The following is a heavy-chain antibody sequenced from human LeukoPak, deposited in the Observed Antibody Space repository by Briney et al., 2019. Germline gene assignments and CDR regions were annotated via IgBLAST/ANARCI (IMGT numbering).Heavy chain of an antibody. J-gene: IGHJ3*02. CDR1: GGSISSYY. CDR2: IYYSGST. CDR3: ARPSTYYYDSSGYLGAFDI. V-gene: IGHV4-59*08. Sequence: SETLSLTCTVSGGSISSYYWSWIRQPPGKGLEWIGYIYYSGSTNYNPSLKSRVTISVDTPKNQFSLKLSSVTAADTAVYYCARPSTYYYDSSGYLGAFDIWGQGTMVTVSS. D-gene: IGHD3-22*01.